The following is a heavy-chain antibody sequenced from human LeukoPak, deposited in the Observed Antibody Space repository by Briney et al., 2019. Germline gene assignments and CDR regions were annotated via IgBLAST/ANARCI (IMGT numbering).Heavy chain of an antibody. CDR2: ISSSGSTI. CDR3: AKYDSSGYYDY. J-gene: IGHJ4*02. CDR1: GFTFSDYY. Sequence: PGGSLRLSCAASGFTFSDYYMSWIRQAPGKGLEWVSYISSSGSTIYYADSVKGRFTIPRDNAKNSLYLQMNSLRAEDTAVYYCAKYDSSGYYDYWGQGTLVTVSS. D-gene: IGHD3-22*01. V-gene: IGHV3-11*04.